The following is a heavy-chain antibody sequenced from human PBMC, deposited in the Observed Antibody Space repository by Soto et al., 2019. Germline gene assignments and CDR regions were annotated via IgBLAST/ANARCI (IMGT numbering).Heavy chain of an antibody. CDR2: IYKIATT. CDR1: GDSISNLVYF. D-gene: IGHD7-27*01. J-gene: IGHJ5*01. V-gene: IGHV4-30-4*01. Sequence: PSETLSLTCSVSGDSISNLVYFWAWIRQPPGQALEYIGYIYKIATTYYNPSFESRVAISVDTSKSQFSLNVTSVTAADTAVYFCARGRYCLTGRCFPNWFDSWGQGALVTVS. CDR3: ARGRYCLTGRCFPNWFDS.